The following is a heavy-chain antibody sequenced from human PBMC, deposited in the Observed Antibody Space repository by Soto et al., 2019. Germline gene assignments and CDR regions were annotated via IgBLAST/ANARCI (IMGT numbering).Heavy chain of an antibody. Sequence: EVQLLESGGGLVQPGGSLRLSCAASGFPFSSRAMSWVRQAPGKGLEWVSAISGSGTITYYADSVKGRFTISRDTSKKTLYLQMNTPRADDTAVYYCAEWARYCSGAECPAWGQGTLVTVSS. J-gene: IGHJ5*02. V-gene: IGHV3-23*01. CDR3: AEWARYCSGAECPA. CDR2: ISGSGTIT. CDR1: GFPFSSRA. D-gene: IGHD2-15*01.